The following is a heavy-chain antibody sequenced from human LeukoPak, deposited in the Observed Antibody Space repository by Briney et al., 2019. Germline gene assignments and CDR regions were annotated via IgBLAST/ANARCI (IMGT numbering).Heavy chain of an antibody. V-gene: IGHV4-34*01. CDR3: ARVKTSTRITIFGVVIIHYYFDY. CDR1: GGSFSGYY. CDR2: INHSGST. Sequence: PSETPSLTCAVYGGSFSGYYWSWIRQPPGKGLEWIGEINHSGSTNYNPSLKSRVTISVDTSKNQFSLKLSSVTAADTAVYYCARVKTSTRITIFGVVIIHYYFDYWGQGTLVTVSS. D-gene: IGHD3-3*01. J-gene: IGHJ4*02.